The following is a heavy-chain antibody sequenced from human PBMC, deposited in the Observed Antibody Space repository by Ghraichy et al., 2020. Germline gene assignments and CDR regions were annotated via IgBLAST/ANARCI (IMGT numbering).Heavy chain of an antibody. D-gene: IGHD3-22*01. CDR2: IYYSGST. CDR3: ERASYYYDSSGTQIRYFDY. CDR1: GGSISSYY. J-gene: IGHJ4*02. Sequence: SETLSLTCTVSGGSISSYYWSWIRQPPGKVLEWIGYIYYSGSTNYNPSLKSRVTISVDTSKNQFSLKLSSVTAADTAVYYCERASYYYDSSGTQIRYFDYWGQGTLVTVSS. V-gene: IGHV4-59*01.